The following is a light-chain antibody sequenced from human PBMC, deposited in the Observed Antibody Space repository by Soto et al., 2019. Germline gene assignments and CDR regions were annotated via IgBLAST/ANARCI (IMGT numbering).Light chain of an antibody. CDR2: SNN. CDR3: AAWDDSLNWV. J-gene: IGLJ3*02. V-gene: IGLV1-44*01. CDR1: RAKIGRNT. Sequence: SVLTQPPSASGTPGQSGTSSCSGSRAKIGRNTVNWYQQLPGTDPKLLIYSNNHRPSGVPDRFSGSKSGPSASLAISGIQSEDEAEYYCAAWDDSLNWVFGGGTKLSVL.